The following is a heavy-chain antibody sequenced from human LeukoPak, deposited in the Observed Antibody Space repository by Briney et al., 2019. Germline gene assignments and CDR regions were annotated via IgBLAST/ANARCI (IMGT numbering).Heavy chain of an antibody. Sequence: SQTLSLTRTVAAGSISGHYWGWVRQPPGKGLEWLGYIHSSGSSNYNPSLKTRFTFSVDTSKSQFSLKVYSVTAADTAVYYWERYGDGYRYDSWGQGVLVTVSS. CDR3: ERYGDGYRYDS. CDR2: IHSSGSS. V-gene: IGHV4-59*11. CDR1: AGSISGHY. D-gene: IGHD5-24*01. J-gene: IGHJ5*01.